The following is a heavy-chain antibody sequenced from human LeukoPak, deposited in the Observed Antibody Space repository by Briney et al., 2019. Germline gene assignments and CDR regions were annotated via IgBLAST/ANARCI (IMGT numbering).Heavy chain of an antibody. CDR2: IYYSGST. CDR1: GGSISSYH. J-gene: IGHJ6*02. CDR3: ARGEYSSSWYGRSHYYYGMDV. D-gene: IGHD6-13*01. V-gene: IGHV4-59*01. Sequence: SETLSLTCTVSGGSISSYHWSWIRQPPGKGLEWIGYIYYSGSTNYNPSLKSRVTISVDTSKNQFSLKLSSVTAADTAVYYCARGEYSSSWYGRSHYYYGMDVWGQGTTVTVSS.